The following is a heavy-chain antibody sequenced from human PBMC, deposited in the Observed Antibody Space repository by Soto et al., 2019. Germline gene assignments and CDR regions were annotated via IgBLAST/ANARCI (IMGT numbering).Heavy chain of an antibody. CDR3: VKIGHYYGSGSYYTPKTDYYYYGMDV. D-gene: IGHD3-10*01. V-gene: IGHV3-64D*06. CDR2: ISSNGGST. J-gene: IGHJ6*02. Sequence: GGSLRLSCSASGFTFSSYAMHWVRQAPGKGLEYVSAISSNGGSTYYADSVKGRFTISRDNSKNTLYLQMSSLRAEDTAVYYCVKIGHYYGSGSYYTPKTDYYYYGMDVWGQGTTVTVSS. CDR1: GFTFSSYA.